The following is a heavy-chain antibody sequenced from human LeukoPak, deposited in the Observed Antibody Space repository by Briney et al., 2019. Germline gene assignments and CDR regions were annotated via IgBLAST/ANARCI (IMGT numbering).Heavy chain of an antibody. CDR3: ARIETSPGPAGPAGY. V-gene: IGHV3-11*01. Sequence: PGGSLRLSCAASGFTFSDYYMSWIRQAPGKGLEWVSYISSYRHNTIYYADSVKGRFTISRDNANKSLYLQMNSLRADDTAVYYCARIETSPGPAGPAGYWGQGTLVTVSS. CDR2: ISSYRHNTI. J-gene: IGHJ4*02. CDR1: GFTFSDYY. D-gene: IGHD5-24*01.